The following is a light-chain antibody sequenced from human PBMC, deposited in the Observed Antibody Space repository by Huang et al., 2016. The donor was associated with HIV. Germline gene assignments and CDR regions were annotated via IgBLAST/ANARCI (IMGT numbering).Light chain of an antibody. CDR1: QNVASN. J-gene: IGKJ1*01. Sequence: EIVMTQSPATLSVSPGERAALSCRASQNVASNLAWYQQKPGQAPRLLMYDASTRATGIPGRFSGSGSGTEFTLTISSLQSEDFAVYYCQQYTNWPPWTFGQGTKVEIK. CDR3: QQYTNWPPWT. CDR2: DAS. V-gene: IGKV3-15*01.